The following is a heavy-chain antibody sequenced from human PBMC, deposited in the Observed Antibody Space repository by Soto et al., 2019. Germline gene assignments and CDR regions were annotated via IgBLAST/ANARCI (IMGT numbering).Heavy chain of an antibody. V-gene: IGHV4-59*01. J-gene: IGHJ5*02. CDR1: GGSITSYY. D-gene: IGHD2-15*01. Sequence: SETLSLTCTVSGGSITSYYWSWIRQPPGKGLEWIGYIYYSGSTNYNPSLKSRVTISVDTSKNQFSLKLSSVTAADTAVYYCARVDCSGGSCYEVRWFDPWRPGTLVTVSS. CDR3: ARVDCSGGSCYEVRWFDP. CDR2: IYYSGST.